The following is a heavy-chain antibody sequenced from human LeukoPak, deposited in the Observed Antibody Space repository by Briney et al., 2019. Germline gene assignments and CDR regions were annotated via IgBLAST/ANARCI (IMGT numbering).Heavy chain of an antibody. D-gene: IGHD3/OR15-3a*01. Sequence: GGSLRLSCAVSGITLNNYGMTWVRQAPGKGLEWVAGTSDSGGSTKYADSVKGRFTISRDNPKNTLYLQMNSLRAEDTAVYFCAKRGVVIRVILVGFHKEAYYFESWGQGALVTVSS. CDR1: GITLNNYG. J-gene: IGHJ4*02. CDR2: TSDSGGST. CDR3: AKRGVVIRVILVGFHKEAYYFES. V-gene: IGHV3-23*01.